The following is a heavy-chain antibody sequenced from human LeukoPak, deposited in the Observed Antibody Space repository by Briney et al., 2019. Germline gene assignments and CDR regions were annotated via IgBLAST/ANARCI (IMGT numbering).Heavy chain of an antibody. CDR2: VSSSGGST. Sequence: GGSLRLSCAASGFTFSSYAMSWVRQAPGKGLEWVSVVSSSGGSTYNADSVKGRFTISRDNSKNTLYLQMNSLRAEDTAVYYCAKEDWLGFDYWGQGTLVTVSS. J-gene: IGHJ4*02. D-gene: IGHD3/OR15-3a*01. CDR3: AKEDWLGFDY. V-gene: IGHV3-23*01. CDR1: GFTFSSYA.